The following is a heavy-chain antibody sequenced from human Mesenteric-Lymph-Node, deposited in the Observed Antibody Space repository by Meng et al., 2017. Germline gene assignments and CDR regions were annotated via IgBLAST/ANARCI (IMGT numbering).Heavy chain of an antibody. CDR2: INHSGST. CDR1: GGSFSGYY. Sequence: VRLQEWGVGLLKTSETLSPPCAVYGGSFSGYYWSWIRQPPGKGLEWIGEINHSGSTNYNPSLKSRVTISVDTSKNQFSLKLSSVTAADTAVYYCARGRSDWFDPWGQGTLVTVSS. J-gene: IGHJ5*02. CDR3: ARGRSDWFDP. V-gene: IGHV4-34*02.